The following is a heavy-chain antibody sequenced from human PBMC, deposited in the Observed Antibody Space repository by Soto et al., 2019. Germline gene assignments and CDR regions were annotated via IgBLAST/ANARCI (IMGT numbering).Heavy chain of an antibody. CDR3: ARYDSSGYYWPYYYYGMDV. CDR1: GFTFSTYS. V-gene: IGHV3-21*01. Sequence: GGSLRLSCAASGFTFSTYSMNWVRQAPGKGLEWVSSISSSSSYIYYADSVKGRFTISRDNAKNSLYLQMNSLRAEDTAVYYCARYDSSGYYWPYYYYGMDVWGQGTTVPVSS. D-gene: IGHD3-22*01. CDR2: ISSSSSYI. J-gene: IGHJ6*02.